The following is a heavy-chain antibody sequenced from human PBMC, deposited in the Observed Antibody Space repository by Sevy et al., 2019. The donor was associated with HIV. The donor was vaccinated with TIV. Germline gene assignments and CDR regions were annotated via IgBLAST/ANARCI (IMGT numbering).Heavy chain of an antibody. CDR3: VGGRYSYADGKSYSFDY. Sequence: GGSLRLSCEVSGFTFSDYFMSWIRQAPGKGLEWVAYISRAHGATHYADSVKGRFAISRDNAKNSLYLQMNILNAEDTAVYFCVGGRYSYADGKSYSFDYWGQGTLVTVSS. CDR1: GFTFSDYF. CDR2: ISRAHGAT. J-gene: IGHJ4*02. D-gene: IGHD5-18*01. V-gene: IGHV3-11*04.